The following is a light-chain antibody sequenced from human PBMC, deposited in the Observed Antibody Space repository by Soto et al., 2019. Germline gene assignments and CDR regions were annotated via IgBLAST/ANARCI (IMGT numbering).Light chain of an antibody. J-gene: IGKJ3*01. CDR1: QSVSTY. CDR3: QQRGNWPLT. Sequence: EIVLTQSPATLSLSPGERATLSCRASQSVSTYLAWYQQKPGQAPRLLIYDASNRASGIPARFSGSGSGTDFTLTISSLEPEDLAVYYCQQRGNWPLTFGPGTKVDIK. CDR2: DAS. V-gene: IGKV3-11*01.